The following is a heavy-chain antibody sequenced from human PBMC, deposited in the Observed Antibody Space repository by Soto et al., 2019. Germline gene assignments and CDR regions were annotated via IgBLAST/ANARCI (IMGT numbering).Heavy chain of an antibody. D-gene: IGHD4-4*01. J-gene: IGHJ4*02. CDR3: VRGGKYRLQETYYFDY. V-gene: IGHV4-39*01. Sequence: QLQLQESGPGLVKPSETLSLSCSVSGAPTSNSNYYWGWIRQPPGRGLEWVGSIDYYGNTYYNPSVKSRVSVSVDTSKGQFSVRLTSVTAADTAVYYCVRGGKYRLQETYYFDYWGQGALVTVSS. CDR1: GAPTSNSNYY. CDR2: IDYYGNT.